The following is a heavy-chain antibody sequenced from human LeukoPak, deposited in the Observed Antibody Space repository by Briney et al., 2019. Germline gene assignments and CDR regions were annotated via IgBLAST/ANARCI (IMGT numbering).Heavy chain of an antibody. CDR3: ARQRHCSGGSCRGPFDY. CDR1: GYTFTGYY. D-gene: IGHD2-15*01. J-gene: IGHJ4*02. CDR2: INPNSGGT. V-gene: IGHV1-2*02. Sequence: GASVKVSCKASGYTFTGYYMHWVRQAPGQGLEWMGWINPNSGGTNYAQKLQGRVTMTTDTSTSTAYMELRSLRSDDTAVYYCARQRHCSGGSCRGPFDYWGQGTLVTVSS.